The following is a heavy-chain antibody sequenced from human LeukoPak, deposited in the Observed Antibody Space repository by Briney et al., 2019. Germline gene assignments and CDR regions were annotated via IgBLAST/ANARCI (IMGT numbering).Heavy chain of an antibody. CDR2: IKPHSGGT. CDR1: GYTLTGYY. J-gene: IGHJ4*02. V-gene: IGHV1-2*06. CDR3: ARGVEVLTGYNAYFSLIDY. D-gene: IGHD3-9*01. Sequence: ASVKISCKTSGYTLTGYYMHWVRQTPGQGLEWIGRIKPHSGGTNYAQKFQGRVTMTRDTSISTAYMELSRLRSDDTAVYYCARGVEVLTGYNAYFSLIDYWGQGTLVTVSS.